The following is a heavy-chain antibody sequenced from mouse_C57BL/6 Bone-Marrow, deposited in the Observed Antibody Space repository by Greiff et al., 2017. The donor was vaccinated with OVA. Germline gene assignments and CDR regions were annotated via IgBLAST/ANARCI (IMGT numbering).Heavy chain of an antibody. Sequence: VQLQQPGAELVKPGASVKLSCQASGYTFTSYWMHWVKQRPGQGLEWIGMIHPNSGSTNYNEKFKSKATLTVDKSSSTAYMQLSSLTSEDSAVYYCATGDYYGSSYGAYWGQGTLVTVSA. D-gene: IGHD1-1*01. CDR3: ATGDYYGSSYGAY. CDR1: GYTFTSYW. J-gene: IGHJ3*01. V-gene: IGHV1-64*01. CDR2: IHPNSGST.